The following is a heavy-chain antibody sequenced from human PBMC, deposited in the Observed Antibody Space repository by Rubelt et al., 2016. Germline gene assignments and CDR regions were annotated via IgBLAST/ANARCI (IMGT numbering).Heavy chain of an antibody. J-gene: IGHJ3*02. CDR3: ARSRDYYDSSDYYADAFDI. V-gene: IGHV4-34*01. CDR2: INHSGST. CDR1: VGSFSGYY. D-gene: IGHD3-22*01. Sequence: QVQLQQWGAGLLKPSETLSLTCAVYVGSFSGYYWSWIRQPPGKGLEWIGEINHSGSTNYNPSLKSRVPISVETAKNQFSLKLSAVTAADTAVYYCARSRDYYDSSDYYADAFDIWGQGTMVTVSS.